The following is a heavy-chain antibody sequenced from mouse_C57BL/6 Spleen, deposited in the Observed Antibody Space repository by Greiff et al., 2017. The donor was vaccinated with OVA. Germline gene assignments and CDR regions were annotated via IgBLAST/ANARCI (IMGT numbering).Heavy chain of an antibody. D-gene: IGHD1-1*01. J-gene: IGHJ1*03. Sequence: VQLQQSGPELVKPGASVKISCKASGYSFTDYNMNWVKQSNGKSLEWIGVINPNYGTTSYNQKFKGKATLTVDQSSSTAYMQLNSLTSEDSAVYDVAVYYYGSAGWYFDVWGTGTTVTVSS. CDR3: AVYYYGSAGWYFDV. CDR1: GYSFTDYN. CDR2: INPNYGTT. V-gene: IGHV1-39*01.